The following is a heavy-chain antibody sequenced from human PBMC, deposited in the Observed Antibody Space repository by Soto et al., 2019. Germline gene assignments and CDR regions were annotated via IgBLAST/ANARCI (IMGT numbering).Heavy chain of an antibody. D-gene: IGHD1-1*01. CDR1: GITFNRNG. Sequence: QEQLVESGGGVVQPGRSLSLSCAASGITFNRNGMHWVRQAPGKGLEWVAAIWHDGSKEYYSDSVKARFTIPRDNSKNALELKMNRVRAEDTAVYYCARERSAGNYFCYGMDVWGQGTTVAVAS. CDR3: ARERSAGNYFCYGMDV. V-gene: IGHV3-33*01. CDR2: IWHDGSKE. J-gene: IGHJ6*02.